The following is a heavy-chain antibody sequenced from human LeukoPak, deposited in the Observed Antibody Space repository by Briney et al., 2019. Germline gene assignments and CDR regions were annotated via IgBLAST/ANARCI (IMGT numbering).Heavy chain of an antibody. Sequence: GGSLRLSCAASGFTFSDYCMSWIRQAPGKGLEWVSYISSSSSYTNYADSVKGRFTISRDNAKNSLYLQMNSLRAVDTAVYYCARDGAAAAGTFWFDPWGHGTLVTVSS. CDR3: ARDGAAAAGTFWFDP. D-gene: IGHD6-13*01. V-gene: IGHV3-11*06. CDR1: GFTFSDYC. CDR2: ISSSSSYT. J-gene: IGHJ5*02.